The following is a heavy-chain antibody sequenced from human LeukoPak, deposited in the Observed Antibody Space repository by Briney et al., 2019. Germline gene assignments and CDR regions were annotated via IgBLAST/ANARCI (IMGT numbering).Heavy chain of an antibody. CDR3: ARDKLYDSSGSAFDI. J-gene: IGHJ3*02. D-gene: IGHD3-22*01. CDR1: GYTFTSCG. CDR2: ISAYNGNT. Sequence: GASVKVSCKASGYTFTSCGISWVRQDPGQGLVWMGWISAYNGNTNYAQKLQGRVTMTTDTSTSTAYMELRSLRSDDTAVYYCARDKLYDSSGSAFDIWGQGTMVTVSS. V-gene: IGHV1-18*01.